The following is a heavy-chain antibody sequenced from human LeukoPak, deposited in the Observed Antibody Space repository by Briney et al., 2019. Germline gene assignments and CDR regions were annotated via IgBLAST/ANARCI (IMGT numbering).Heavy chain of an antibody. CDR2: IIPIFGIA. Sequence: ASVKVSCKASGGTFSSYAISWVRQAPGQGLEWMGRIIPIFGIANYAQKFQGRFTITADKSTSTAYMELSSLRSEDTAVYYCARDAGLEYYYDSSGYYRLDYWGQGTLVTVSS. D-gene: IGHD3-22*01. J-gene: IGHJ4*02. CDR1: GGTFSSYA. V-gene: IGHV1-69*04. CDR3: ARDAGLEYYYDSSGYYRLDY.